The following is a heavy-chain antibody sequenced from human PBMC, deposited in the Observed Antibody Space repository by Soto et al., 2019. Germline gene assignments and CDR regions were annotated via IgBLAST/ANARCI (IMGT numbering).Heavy chain of an antibody. Sequence: ASVKVSCKASGYTFTSYDINWVRQATGQGLEWMGWMNPNSGNTNYAQKFQGRVTMTTDTSRSTAYMELSSLRSDDTAVYYCARAIGYSYGHHFDYWGQGTLVTVSS. V-gene: IGHV1-8*01. CDR3: ARAIGYSYGHHFDY. J-gene: IGHJ4*02. CDR2: MNPNSGNT. CDR1: GYTFTSYD. D-gene: IGHD5-18*01.